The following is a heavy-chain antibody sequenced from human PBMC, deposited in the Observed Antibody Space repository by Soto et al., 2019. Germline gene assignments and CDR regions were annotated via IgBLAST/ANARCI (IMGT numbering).Heavy chain of an antibody. CDR1: GVSVSGGSFY. Sequence: VQLQESGPGLVKPSETLSLTCTVSGVSVSGGSFYWTWIRQPPGKALEWIGYIYYIGRTNYSPSLKSRVTMSVGTAKNQVSLKVTSVTAADTAVYLRARAPVVTGMFDPWGQGTLVTVSS. V-gene: IGHV4-61*01. J-gene: IGHJ5*02. D-gene: IGHD2-21*02. CDR3: ARAPVVTGMFDP. CDR2: IYYIGRT.